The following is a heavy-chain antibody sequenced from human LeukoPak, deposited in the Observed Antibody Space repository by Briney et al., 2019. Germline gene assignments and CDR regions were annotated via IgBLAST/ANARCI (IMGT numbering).Heavy chain of an antibody. CDR2: IIPIFGTA. V-gene: IGHV1-69*05. D-gene: IGHD6-19*01. CDR3: ARDGSSYSSGWHDAFDI. J-gene: IGHJ3*02. CDR1: GGTFSSYA. Sequence: SVKVSCKASGGTFSSYAISWVRQAPGQGLEWMGRIIPIFGTANYAQKFQGRVTITTDESTSTAYMELRSLRFDDTAVYYCARDGSSYSSGWHDAFDIWGQGTMVTVSS.